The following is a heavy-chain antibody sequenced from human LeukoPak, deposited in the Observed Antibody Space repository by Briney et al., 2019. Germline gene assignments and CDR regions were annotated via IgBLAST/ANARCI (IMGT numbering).Heavy chain of an antibody. V-gene: IGHV4-39*07. J-gene: IGHJ6*03. CDR2: INHSGST. Sequence: SETLSLTCTVSGGSISSSSYYWSWIRQPPGKGLEWIGEINHSGSTNYNPSLKSRVTISVDTSKNQFSLKLSSVTAADTAVYYCARGFSPALLLRGLWYYYYYMDVWGKGTTVTVSS. CDR3: ARGFSPALLLRGLWYYYYYMDV. D-gene: IGHD2-21*02. CDR1: GGSISSSSYY.